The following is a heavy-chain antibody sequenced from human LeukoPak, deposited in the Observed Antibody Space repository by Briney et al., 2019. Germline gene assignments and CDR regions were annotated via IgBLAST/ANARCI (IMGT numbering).Heavy chain of an antibody. Sequence: SETLSLTCTVSGGSISSSRYYWGWIRQPPGKGLEWIGEINHRGGTNYHPSLKSRVTISIDTSHYQFSLKLNSVTAADTAVYYCARVPLQFQEPFDYWGQGTLVTVSS. J-gene: IGHJ4*02. D-gene: IGHD5-24*01. CDR3: ARVPLQFQEPFDY. V-gene: IGHV4-39*07. CDR1: GGSISSSRYY. CDR2: INHRGGT.